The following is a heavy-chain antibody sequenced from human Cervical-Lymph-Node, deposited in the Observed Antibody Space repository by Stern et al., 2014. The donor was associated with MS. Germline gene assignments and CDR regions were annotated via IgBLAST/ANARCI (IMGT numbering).Heavy chain of an antibody. V-gene: IGHV5-51*03. CDR1: GYSFTSYW. CDR3: ARYEYDYVWGSYPYFDY. J-gene: IGHJ4*02. D-gene: IGHD3-16*02. Sequence: MQLVQSGAEVKKPGESLKISCKGSGYSFTSYWIGWVRQMPGKGLEWMGIIYPGDSDPRYSPSFQGQVTISADKSISTAYLQWSSLKASDTAMYYCARYEYDYVWGSYPYFDYWGQGTLVTVSS. CDR2: IYPGDSDP.